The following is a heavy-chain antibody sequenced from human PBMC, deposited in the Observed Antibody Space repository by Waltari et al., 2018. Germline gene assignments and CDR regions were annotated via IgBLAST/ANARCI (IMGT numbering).Heavy chain of an antibody. CDR1: GFTFGAFT. CDR2: ISWDGGDR. CDR3: ARDDHGQQLAY. J-gene: IGHJ1*01. D-gene: IGHD6-13*01. V-gene: IGHV3-43*01. Sequence: EVRLVESGGVGVQPGGSLRLSCTGSGFTFGAFTMHWVRQAPGKGLEWVSYISWDGGDRFYADSVKGRFTISRDNTKNSLYLQMNSLRTDDTALYYCARDDHGQQLAYWGQGTLVTVSS.